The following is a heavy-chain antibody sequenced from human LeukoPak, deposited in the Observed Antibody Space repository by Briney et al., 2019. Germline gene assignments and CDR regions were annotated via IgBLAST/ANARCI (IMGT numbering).Heavy chain of an antibody. D-gene: IGHD4-17*01. J-gene: IGHJ4*02. CDR3: ARAYGDNDY. V-gene: IGHV4-34*01. Sequence: SETLSLTCAVYGGSFSGYYWSWIRQPPGKGLEWIGEINHSGSTNYNPSLKSRVTISVDTSKNQFSLKLSSVTAANMAVYYCARAYGDNDYWGQGPLATV. CDR2: INHSGST. CDR1: GGSFSGYY.